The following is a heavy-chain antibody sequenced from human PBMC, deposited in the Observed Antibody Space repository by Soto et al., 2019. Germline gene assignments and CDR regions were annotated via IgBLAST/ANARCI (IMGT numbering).Heavy chain of an antibody. CDR2: ISSSSSYI. Sequence: PGGSLRLSCAASGFTFSSYSMNWVRQAPGKGLEWVSSISSSSSYIYYADSVKGRFTISRDNAKNSLYLQMNSLRAEDTAVYYCARDKLPDIVVVPAASAAVGYWGQGTLVTVSS. CDR3: ARDKLPDIVVVPAASAAVGY. CDR1: GFTFSSYS. V-gene: IGHV3-21*01. D-gene: IGHD2-2*01. J-gene: IGHJ4*02.